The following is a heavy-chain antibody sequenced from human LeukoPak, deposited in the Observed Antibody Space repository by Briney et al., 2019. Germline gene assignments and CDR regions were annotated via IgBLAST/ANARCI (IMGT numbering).Heavy chain of an antibody. CDR1: GFTFSDYY. D-gene: IGHD6-6*01. J-gene: IGHJ6*03. V-gene: IGHV3-11*04. Sequence: GSLRLSCAASGFTFSDYYMSWIRQAPGKGLEWVSYISSSGSTIYYADSVKGRFTISRDNAKNSLYLQMNSLRAEDTAVYYCARDLFSSSPRYYYYMDVWGKGTSVTVSS. CDR3: ARDLFSSSPRYYYYMDV. CDR2: ISSSGSTI.